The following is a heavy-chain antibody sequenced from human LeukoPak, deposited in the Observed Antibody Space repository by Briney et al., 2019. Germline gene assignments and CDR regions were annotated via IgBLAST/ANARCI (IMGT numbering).Heavy chain of an antibody. CDR2: IYHSGST. D-gene: IGHD3-3*01. CDR1: GYSISSGYY. Sequence: SETLSLTCTVSGYSISSGYYWGWIRQPPGKGLEWIGSIYHSGSTYYNPSLKSRVTISVDTSKNQFSLKLSSVTAADTAVYYCARAGSGYSFDYLGQGTLVTVSS. V-gene: IGHV4-38-2*02. J-gene: IGHJ4*02. CDR3: ARAGSGYSFDY.